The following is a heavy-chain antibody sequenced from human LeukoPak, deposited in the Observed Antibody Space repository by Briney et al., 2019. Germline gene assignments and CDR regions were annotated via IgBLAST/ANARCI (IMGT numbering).Heavy chain of an antibody. Sequence: QPGGSLRLSCAASGFTFSSYAMHWVRQAPGKGLEWVAVISYDGSNKYYADSVKGRFTISRDNSKNTLYLQMNSLRAEDTAVYYCARDLTSRSGYDLTPYYYYGMDVWGQGTTVTVSS. CDR1: GFTFSSYA. D-gene: IGHD5-12*01. V-gene: IGHV3-30-3*01. J-gene: IGHJ6*02. CDR3: ARDLTSRSGYDLTPYYYYGMDV. CDR2: ISYDGSNK.